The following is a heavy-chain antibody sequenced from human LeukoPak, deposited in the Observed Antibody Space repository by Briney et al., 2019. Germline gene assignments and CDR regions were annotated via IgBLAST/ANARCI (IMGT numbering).Heavy chain of an antibody. J-gene: IGHJ4*02. CDR2: ISYDGSNK. D-gene: IGHD3-9*01. Sequence: GGSLRLSCAASGFTFSSYGMHWIRQAPGKGLEGVAVISYDGSNKYYADSVKGRFTISRDNSKNTLYLQMNSLRAEDTAVYYCAREDDILTIDYWGQGTLVTVSS. V-gene: IGHV3-30*03. CDR3: AREDDILTIDY. CDR1: GFTFSSYG.